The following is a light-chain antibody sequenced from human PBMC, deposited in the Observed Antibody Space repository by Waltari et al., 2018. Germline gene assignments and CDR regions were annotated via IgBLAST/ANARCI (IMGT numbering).Light chain of an antibody. CDR3: QQTYSSPLT. CDR2: GAS. V-gene: IGKV1-39*01. Sequence: DIQMTQSPSSLSASVGDRVTITCRASQSISSYLNWYQQKPGKAPKVLIYGASSLRGGAPSRFSGSRSGTDFTLTISSLQPEDFASYYCQQTYSSPLTFGPGTKLDIK. J-gene: IGKJ3*01. CDR1: QSISSY.